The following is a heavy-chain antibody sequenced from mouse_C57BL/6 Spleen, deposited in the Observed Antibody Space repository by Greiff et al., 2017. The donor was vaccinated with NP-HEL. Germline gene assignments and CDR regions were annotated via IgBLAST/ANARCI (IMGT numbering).Heavy chain of an antibody. J-gene: IGHJ4*01. CDR3: AGDSSGYDAMDY. Sequence: VQLQQSGAELVKPGASVKISCKASGYAFSSSWMNWVKQRPGKGLEWIGQIYPGDGDTNYNGKFKGKATLTADKSASTAYMQLSSLTSEDSAVYFCAGDSSGYDAMDYWGQGTSVTVSS. D-gene: IGHD3-2*02. CDR1: GYAFSSSW. CDR2: IYPGDGDT. V-gene: IGHV1-80*01.